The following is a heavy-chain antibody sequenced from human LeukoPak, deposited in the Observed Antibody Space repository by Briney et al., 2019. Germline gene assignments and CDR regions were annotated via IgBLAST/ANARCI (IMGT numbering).Heavy chain of an antibody. J-gene: IGHJ3*02. Sequence: ALVKVSCKASGYTFTSYAMHWVRQAPGQRLEWMGWINAGNGNTKYSQKFQGRVTITRDTSASTAYMELSSLRSEDTAVYYCARGVYHYYGSGRVAFDIWGQGTMVTVSS. D-gene: IGHD3-10*01. CDR2: INAGNGNT. CDR3: ARGVYHYYGSGRVAFDI. V-gene: IGHV1-3*01. CDR1: GYTFTSYA.